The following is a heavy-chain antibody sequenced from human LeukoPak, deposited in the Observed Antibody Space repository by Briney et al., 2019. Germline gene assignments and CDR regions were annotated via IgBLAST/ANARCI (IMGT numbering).Heavy chain of an antibody. CDR2: IYSGGST. D-gene: IGHD6-13*01. V-gene: IGHV3-66*01. J-gene: IGHJ4*02. CDR3: ARGGPAAGRFDY. CDR1: GFIFSDYY. Sequence: PGGSLRLSCAASGFIFSDYYMTWIRQAPGKGLEWVSVIYSGGSTYYADSVKGRFTISRDNSKNTLYLQMNSLRAEDTAVYYCARGGPAAGRFDYWGQGTLVTVSS.